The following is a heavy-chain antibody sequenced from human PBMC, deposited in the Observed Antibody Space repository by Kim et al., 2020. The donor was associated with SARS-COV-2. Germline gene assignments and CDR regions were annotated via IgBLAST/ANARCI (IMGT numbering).Heavy chain of an antibody. CDR3: ANAYGHHGY. V-gene: IGHV3-23*01. CDR2: GST. Sequence: GSTYGAETVKGRFNISSHNSKNTLYRQMNHLRAGDKAVYYCANAYGHHGYWGQGTLVTVSS. D-gene: IGHD4-17*01. J-gene: IGHJ4*02.